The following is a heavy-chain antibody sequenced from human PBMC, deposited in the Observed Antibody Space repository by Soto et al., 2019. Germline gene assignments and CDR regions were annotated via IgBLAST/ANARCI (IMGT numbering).Heavy chain of an antibody. CDR3: AKERTGSGWLDAFDI. V-gene: IGHV3-23*01. D-gene: IGHD6-19*01. J-gene: IGHJ3*02. CDR2: ISGSGGGT. CDR1: GFTFSSYA. Sequence: GGSLRLSCAASGFTFSSYAMSWVRQAPGKGLEWVSVISGSGGGTYYAGSIKGRFTISRDNSKNTLYLQMNSLRAEDTAVYYCAKERTGSGWLDAFDIWGQGTMVTVSS.